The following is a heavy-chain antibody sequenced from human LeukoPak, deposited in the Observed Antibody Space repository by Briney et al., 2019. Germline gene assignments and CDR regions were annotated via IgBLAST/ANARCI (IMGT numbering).Heavy chain of an antibody. CDR1: GGSFSGYY. D-gene: IGHD1-14*01. J-gene: IGHJ4*02. V-gene: IGHV4-31*11. Sequence: SETLSLTCAVYGGSFSGYYWNWIRQHPEKGLEWIGSIYYSGSTYYNPSLKSRVNVSVDTSENQFSLKLSSVAAADTAVYYCARASSARNGFDYWGQGTLVTVSS. CDR3: ARASSARNGFDY. CDR2: IYYSGST.